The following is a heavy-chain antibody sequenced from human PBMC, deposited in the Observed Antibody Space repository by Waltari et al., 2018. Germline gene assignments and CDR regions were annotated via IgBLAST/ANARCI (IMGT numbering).Heavy chain of an antibody. D-gene: IGHD2-2*01. CDR1: GFTFRSYA. V-gene: IGHV3-23*04. CDR2: ISGSGGST. CDR3: AKAHELEYLNWFDP. Sequence: EVQLVESGGGLVQPGGSLRLSCAASGFTFRSYAMSWVRQAPGKGLEWCAAISGSGGSTYYADAVKGRFTISRDNSKNTLYLQMNSLRAEDTAVYYCAKAHELEYLNWFDPWGQGTLVTVSS. J-gene: IGHJ5*02.